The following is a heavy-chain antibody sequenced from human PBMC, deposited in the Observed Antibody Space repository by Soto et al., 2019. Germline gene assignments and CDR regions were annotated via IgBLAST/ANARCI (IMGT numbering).Heavy chain of an antibody. CDR1: GGSISSGGYS. J-gene: IGHJ4*02. CDR3: ARRGSGSYSDY. V-gene: IGHV4-30-2*03. D-gene: IGHD3-10*01. Sequence: PSETLSLTCAVSGGSISSGGYSWSWIRQPPGKGLEWIGYIYHSGSTYYNPSLKSRVTISVDTSKNQFSLKLSSVTAADTAVYYCARRGSGSYSDYWRQGTLVTVPQ. CDR2: IYHSGST.